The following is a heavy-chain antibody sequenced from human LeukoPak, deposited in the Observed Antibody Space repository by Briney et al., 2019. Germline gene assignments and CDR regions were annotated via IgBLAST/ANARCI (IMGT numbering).Heavy chain of an antibody. CDR1: GGSISSGGYY. CDR2: INHSGST. J-gene: IGHJ5*02. V-gene: IGHV4-39*07. CDR3: AREDSGNAFDP. Sequence: SETLSLTCTVSGGSISSGGYYWSWIRQPPGKGLEWIGEINHSGSTNYNPSLKSRVTISVDTSKNQFSLKLSSVTAADTAVYYCAREDSGNAFDPWGQGTLVTISS. D-gene: IGHD4-23*01.